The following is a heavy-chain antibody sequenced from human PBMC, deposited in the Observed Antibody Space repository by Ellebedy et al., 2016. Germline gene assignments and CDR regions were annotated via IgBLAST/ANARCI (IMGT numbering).Heavy chain of an antibody. Sequence: SETLSLTXAVYGGSFSGYYWSWIRQPPGKGLEWIGEINHSGSTNYNPSLKSRVTISVDTSKNQFSLKLSSVTAADTAVYYCASRYCSGGSCYSGWFDPWGQGTLVTVSS. J-gene: IGHJ5*02. V-gene: IGHV4-34*01. CDR1: GGSFSGYY. CDR3: ASRYCSGGSCYSGWFDP. D-gene: IGHD2-15*01. CDR2: INHSGST.